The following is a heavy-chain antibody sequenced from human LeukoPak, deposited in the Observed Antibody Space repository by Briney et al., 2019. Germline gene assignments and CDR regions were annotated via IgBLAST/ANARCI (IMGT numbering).Heavy chain of an antibody. CDR2: ISSSSSTI. Sequence: AGGSLRLSCAASGFTFSSYSMNWVRQAPGKGLEWVSYISSSSSTIYYADSVKGRFTISRDNAKNSLYLQMNSLRAEDTAMYYCARGRYSGTTYYFDYWGQGTLVTVSS. CDR3: ARGRYSGTTYYFDY. J-gene: IGHJ4*02. CDR1: GFTFSSYS. D-gene: IGHD5-12*01. V-gene: IGHV3-48*01.